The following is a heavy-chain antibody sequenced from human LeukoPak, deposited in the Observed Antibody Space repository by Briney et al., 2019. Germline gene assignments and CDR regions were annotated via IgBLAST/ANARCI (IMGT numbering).Heavy chain of an antibody. CDR1: GDSIRSYY. J-gene: IGHJ5*02. CDR2: INYSGTT. V-gene: IGHV4-59*08. Sequence: SESLSLTCSVSGDSIRSYYWNWIRQPPGKGLEWIAYINYSGTTNYNPSLKSRVTISVDASKNQFSLKLTSVTAADTAVYYCATFQFGRNWFDPWGQGTLVTVPS. CDR3: ATFQFGRNWFDP. D-gene: IGHD3-3*01.